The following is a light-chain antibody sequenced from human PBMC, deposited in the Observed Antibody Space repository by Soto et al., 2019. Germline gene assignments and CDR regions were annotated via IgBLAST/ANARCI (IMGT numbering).Light chain of an antibody. CDR1: SSDVGAYNF. Sequence: QSALTQPASVSGSPGQSITISCTGTSSDVGAYNFVSWYQQHPGKVPKLMIFDVTSRPSGVSDRFSGSTSGNTASLTRSGLQAEDEGDYYFRSYASSSTHVFGSGSKLTVL. CDR3: RSYASSSTHV. J-gene: IGLJ1*01. V-gene: IGLV2-14*03. CDR2: DVT.